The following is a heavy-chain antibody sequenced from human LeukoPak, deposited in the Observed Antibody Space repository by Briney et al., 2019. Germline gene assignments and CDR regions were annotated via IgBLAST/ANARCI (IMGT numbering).Heavy chain of an antibody. CDR1: GFNFSNYA. V-gene: IGHV4-34*01. CDR3: ARGAPKEIQLWLRLRGVAFDI. CDR2: INHSGST. Sequence: GSLRLSCAASGFNFSNYAMSWVRQAPGKGLEWIGEINHSGSTNYNPSLKSRVTISVDTSKNQFSLKLNSVTAADTAVYYCARGAPKEIQLWLRLRGVAFDIWGQGTMVTVSS. D-gene: IGHD5-18*01. J-gene: IGHJ3*02.